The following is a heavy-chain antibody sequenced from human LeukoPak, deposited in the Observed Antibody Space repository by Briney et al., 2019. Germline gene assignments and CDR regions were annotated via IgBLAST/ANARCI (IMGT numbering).Heavy chain of an antibody. V-gene: IGHV3-11*01. Sequence: GGSLRLSCAASGFTFSTYAMSWIRQAPGKGLEWVSYISSSGSTIYYADSVKGRFTISRDNAKNSLYLQMNSLRAEDTAVYYCARDFAEGILTGYYVDYWGQGTLVTVSS. CDR2: ISSSGSTI. CDR1: GFTFSTYA. CDR3: ARDFAEGILTGYYVDY. D-gene: IGHD3-9*01. J-gene: IGHJ4*02.